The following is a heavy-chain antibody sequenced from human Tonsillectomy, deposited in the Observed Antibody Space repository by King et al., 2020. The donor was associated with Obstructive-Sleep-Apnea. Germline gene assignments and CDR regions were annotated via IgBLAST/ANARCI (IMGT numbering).Heavy chain of an antibody. Sequence: DVQLVESGGGLVQPGGSLRLSCAASGFTFSSYWMHWVRQAPGKGLVWVSRINSDGSSTSYADSGKGRFTISRDNAKNTLYLQMNSLRAEDTAVYYCARGRRGSNWFDPWGQGTLVTVSS. J-gene: IGHJ5*02. CDR2: INSDGSST. CDR1: GFTFSSYW. V-gene: IGHV3-74*01. CDR3: ARGRRGSNWFDP.